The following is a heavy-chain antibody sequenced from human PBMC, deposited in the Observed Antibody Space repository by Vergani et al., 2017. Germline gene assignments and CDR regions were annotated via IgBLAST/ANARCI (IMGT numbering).Heavy chain of an antibody. V-gene: IGHV3-23*01. CDR2: ISASGGTT. Sequence: EVQLLESGGGLAQPGGSLRLSCAASGFTFSNYAMSWVRQAPGKGLEWVSAISASGGTTYYADSVQGRFTISRDNSKNTLYLQMNSLRAEDTAIYYCAAYPSICYDRSGYFDHWGLGTLVTVSS. J-gene: IGHJ4*02. CDR1: GFTFSNYA. D-gene: IGHD3-22*01. CDR3: AAYPSICYDRSGYFDH.